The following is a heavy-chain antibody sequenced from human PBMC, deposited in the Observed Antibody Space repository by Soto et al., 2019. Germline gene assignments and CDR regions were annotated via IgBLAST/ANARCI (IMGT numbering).Heavy chain of an antibody. CDR3: ARDRRPGHYFDY. CDR1: GLPFSSYG. J-gene: IGHJ4*02. Sequence: QVQLVESGGGVVQPGKSLRLSCAASGLPFSSYGMHWVRQAPGKGLEWVAVISSDGSQKYFADSVKGRFTISRDNSKNTLYLQMNSLRAEDTAVYYCARDRRPGHYFDYWGQGTLVTVSS. V-gene: IGHV3-30*03. CDR2: ISSDGSQK.